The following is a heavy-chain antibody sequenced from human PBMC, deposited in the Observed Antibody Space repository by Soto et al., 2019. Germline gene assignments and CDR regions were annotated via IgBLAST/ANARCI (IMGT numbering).Heavy chain of an antibody. Sequence: QVQLVQSGAEVKNPGASVKVSCKASGYTFTRYGIGWARQDPGQGLEWMGWINTYNGNTNYAQNVQGRVTLTTDTSTSTAYMELRSLRSNDTAIYYCAMVDVYVTPSPQDVWGQGTTVSVSS. CDR3: AMVDVYVTPSPQDV. CDR1: GYTFTRYG. CDR2: INTYNGNT. D-gene: IGHD3-16*01. J-gene: IGHJ6*02. V-gene: IGHV1-18*01.